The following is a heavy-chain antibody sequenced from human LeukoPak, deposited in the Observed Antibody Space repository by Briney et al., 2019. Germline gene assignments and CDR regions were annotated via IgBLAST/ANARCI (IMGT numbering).Heavy chain of an antibody. CDR1: GFTFSSYG. CDR3: ARDLRDYYDSSGYRNWFDP. D-gene: IGHD3-22*01. V-gene: IGHV3-30*02. J-gene: IGHJ5*02. Sequence: GGSLRLSCAASGFTFSSYGMHWVRQAPGKGREWVAFIRYGGSNKYYADSVKGRFTISRDNSKNTLYLQMNSLRAEDTAVYYCARDLRDYYDSSGYRNWFDPWGQGTLVTVSS. CDR2: IRYGGSNK.